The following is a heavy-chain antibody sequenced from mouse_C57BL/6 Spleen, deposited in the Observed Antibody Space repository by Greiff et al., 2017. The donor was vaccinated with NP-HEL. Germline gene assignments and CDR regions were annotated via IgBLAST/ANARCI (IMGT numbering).Heavy chain of an antibody. CDR2: INPNNGGT. V-gene: IGHV1-22*01. D-gene: IGHD3-2*02. J-gene: IGHJ2*01. CDR3: ARQGQLRPSFDY. CDR1: GYTFTDYN. Sequence: VQLQQSGPELVKPGASVKMSCKASGYTFTDYNMHWVKQSHGKSLEWIGYINPNNGGTSYNQKFKGKATLTVNKSSSTAYMELRSLTSEDSAVYYCARQGQLRPSFDYWGQGTTLTVSS.